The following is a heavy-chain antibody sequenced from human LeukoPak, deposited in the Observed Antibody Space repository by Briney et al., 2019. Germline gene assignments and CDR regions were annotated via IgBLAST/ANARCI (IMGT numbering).Heavy chain of an antibody. CDR2: IYYSGST. CDR3: ARLMGGDLDP. V-gene: IGHV4-39*01. D-gene: IGHD3-16*01. J-gene: IGHJ5*02. CDR1: GGSISSSSYY. Sequence: PSETLSLTCTVSGGSISSSSYYWGWIRQPPGKGLEWIGSIYYSGSTYYNPSLKSRVTISVDTSKNQFSLKLSSVTAADTAVYYCARLMGGDLDPWGQGTLVTVSS.